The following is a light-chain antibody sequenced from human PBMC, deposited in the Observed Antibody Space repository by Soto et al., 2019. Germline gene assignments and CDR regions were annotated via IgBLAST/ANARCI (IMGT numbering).Light chain of an antibody. CDR1: QSVSGY. CDR2: DVS. CDR3: QQRNYWQVT. J-gene: IGKJ5*01. V-gene: IGKV3-11*01. Sequence: EIVRTQAPATLSPAQGQGARLGCRASQSVSGYLAWYQQKPGQAPRLLVYDVSNRATGIPARFSGSGSGTDLTLTISSLEPEDFAIYYCQQRNYWQVTFGQGTRLEIK.